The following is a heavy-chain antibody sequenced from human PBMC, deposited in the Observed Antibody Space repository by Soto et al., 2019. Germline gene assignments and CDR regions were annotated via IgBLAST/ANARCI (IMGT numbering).Heavy chain of an antibody. V-gene: IGHV2-5*01. J-gene: IGHJ4*02. Sequence: QLTLKESGPTLVKPTQTLTLTCTFSGFSLSDGGEGVGWIRQPPGKALEWLALIYWNDDKRYNPSLKSRLTTTKDTSKNQVVLTMTNVDPVDTATYHCAHERGCCGSRGVWGQGTLVTVSS. CDR2: IYWNDDK. CDR1: GFSLSDGGEG. CDR3: AHERGCCGSRGV. D-gene: IGHD2-21*01.